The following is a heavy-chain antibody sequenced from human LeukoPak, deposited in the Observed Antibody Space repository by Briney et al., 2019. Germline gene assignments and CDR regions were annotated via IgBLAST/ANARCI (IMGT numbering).Heavy chain of an antibody. V-gene: IGHV4-59*01. Sequence: PSETLSLTCTVSGAPINGYYWSWIRQPPGKVLEWIGYIYYSGTASYNPSLKSRVTISVGTSKNQLSLQVSSVTAADTAVYYCARDVTGPFDYWGQGTLVTVSS. J-gene: IGHJ4*02. CDR2: IYYSGTA. CDR3: ARDVTGPFDY. CDR1: GAPINGYY.